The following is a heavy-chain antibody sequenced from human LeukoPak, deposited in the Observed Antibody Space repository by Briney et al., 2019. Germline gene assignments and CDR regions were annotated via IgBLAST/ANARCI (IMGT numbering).Heavy chain of an antibody. J-gene: IGHJ3*02. Sequence: GGSLRLSCAASGFTFNSYSMNWVRQAPGRGREWVSFITSSSNIIYYADSVKGRLTISRDNAKNSLYLQMNSLRDEDTAVYYCARDLFNAFDIWGQGTMVTVSS. CDR2: ITSSSNII. V-gene: IGHV3-48*02. CDR3: ARDLFNAFDI. CDR1: GFTFNSYS. D-gene: IGHD2-21*01.